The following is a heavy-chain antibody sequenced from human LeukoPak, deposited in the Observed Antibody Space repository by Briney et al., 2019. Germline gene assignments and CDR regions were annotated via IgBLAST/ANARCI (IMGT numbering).Heavy chain of an antibody. D-gene: IGHD1-20*01. CDR2: ISYDGSNK. V-gene: IGHV3-30*18. Sequence: GSLRLSCAASGFTFSSYGMHWVRQAPGKGLEWVAVISYDGSNKYYADSVKGRFTISRDNSKNTLYLQMNSLRAEDTAVYYCAKDHNWNDDGYWGQGTLVTVSS. J-gene: IGHJ4*02. CDR1: GFTFSSYG. CDR3: AKDHNWNDDGY.